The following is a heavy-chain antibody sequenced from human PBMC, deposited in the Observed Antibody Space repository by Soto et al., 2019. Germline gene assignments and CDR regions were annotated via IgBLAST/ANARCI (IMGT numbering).Heavy chain of an antibody. CDR3: GKAPLLPLLFYVYVWGSYRYTGGRFDY. CDR2: ISGSGGST. Sequence: GGSLRLSCAASGFTFSSYAMSWVRQAPGKGLEWVSAISGSGGSTYYADSVKGRFTISRDNSKNTLYLQMNSLRAEDTAVYYCGKAPLLPLLFYVYVWGSYRYTGGRFDYGARGPRVTVSS. CDR1: GFTFSSYA. V-gene: IGHV3-23*01. J-gene: IGHJ4*02. D-gene: IGHD3-16*02.